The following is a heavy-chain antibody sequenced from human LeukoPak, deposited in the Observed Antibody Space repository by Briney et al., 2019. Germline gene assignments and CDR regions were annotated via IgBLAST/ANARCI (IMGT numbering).Heavy chain of an antibody. D-gene: IGHD6-13*01. CDR2: INTNTGNP. J-gene: IGHJ5*02. CDR3: ARTAAAGTGWFDP. V-gene: IGHV7-4-1*02. CDR1: GYTFTSYD. Sequence: ASVKVSCKASGYTFTSYDINWVRQATGQGLEWMGWINTNTGNPTYAQGFTGRFVFSLDTSVSTAYLQISSLKAEDTAVYYCARTAAAGTGWFDPWGQGTLVTVSS.